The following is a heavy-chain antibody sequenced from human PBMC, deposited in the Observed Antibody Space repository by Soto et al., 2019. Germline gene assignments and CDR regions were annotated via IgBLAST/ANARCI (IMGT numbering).Heavy chain of an antibody. V-gene: IGHV3-23*01. J-gene: IGHJ4*02. CDR2: ITNSGSGT. CDR3: ARGFRYVDY. CDR1: GFTSSSNA. Sequence: EVQLLESGGGLVQPGGSLRLSCAASGFTSSSNAMSWVRQAPGKGLEWVSGITNSGSGTYYADSVKGRFTISRDNSTNTLYLQTNSLRAEDTAVYYCARGFRYVDYWGQGILVTVSS.